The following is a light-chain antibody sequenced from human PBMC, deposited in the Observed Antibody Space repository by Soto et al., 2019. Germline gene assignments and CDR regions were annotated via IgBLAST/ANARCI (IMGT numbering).Light chain of an antibody. CDR2: GAS. CDR1: QSVSSSY. V-gene: IGKV3-20*01. Sequence: EIVLTQSPGTLSLSPGESATLPCRASQSVSSSYLAWYQQKPGQAPRLLIYGASSRVSGIPDRFSGSGSGTDFTLTISGMEPEDFAVYYYQHYGTSPPMYTFGQGTRLEIK. CDR3: QHYGTSPPMYT. J-gene: IGKJ2*01.